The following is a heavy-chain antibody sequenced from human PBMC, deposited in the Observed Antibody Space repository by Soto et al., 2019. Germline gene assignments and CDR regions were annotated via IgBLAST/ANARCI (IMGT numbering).Heavy chain of an antibody. CDR2: ISGGGGST. Sequence: EVQLLESGGRLVQPGGSLRLSCAASGFSFSIYAMNWVRQAPGKGLEWVSGISGGGGSTYHADSVKGRVTISRDNSKNTLYLQMNSLRAEDTAVYYCAKDPTSYDSSAQFDSWGQGSLVSVSS. D-gene: IGHD3-22*01. V-gene: IGHV3-23*01. CDR3: AKDPTSYDSSAQFDS. J-gene: IGHJ4*02. CDR1: GFSFSIYA.